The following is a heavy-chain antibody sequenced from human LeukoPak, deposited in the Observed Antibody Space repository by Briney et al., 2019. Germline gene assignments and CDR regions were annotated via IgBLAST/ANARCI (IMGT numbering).Heavy chain of an antibody. V-gene: IGHV3-7*03. D-gene: IGHD2-15*01. CDR1: GFTFSSYW. CDR2: IKQDGSEK. J-gene: IGHJ6*02. CDR3: ARVLRYCSGGSCYSSSYYYGMDV. Sequence: GGSLRLSCAASGFTFSSYWMSWVRQAPGKGLEWVANIKQDGSEKYYVDSVKGRFTISRDNAKNSLYLQMNSLRAEDTAVYYCARVLRYCSGGSCYSSSYYYGMDVWGQGTTVTVSS.